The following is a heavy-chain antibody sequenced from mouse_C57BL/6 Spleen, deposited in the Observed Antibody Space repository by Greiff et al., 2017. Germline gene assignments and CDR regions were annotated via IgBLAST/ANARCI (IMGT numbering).Heavy chain of an antibody. CDR1: GYTFTDYY. V-gene: IGHV1-76*01. CDR2: IYPGSGNT. Sequence: HVQLKQSGAELVRPGASVKLSCKASGYTFTDYYINWVKQRPGQGLEWIARIYPGSGNTYYNEKFKGKATLTAEKSSSTAYMQLSSLTSEDSAVYFCARGGAWFAYWGQGTLVTVSA. D-gene: IGHD1-1*02. CDR3: ARGGAWFAY. J-gene: IGHJ3*01.